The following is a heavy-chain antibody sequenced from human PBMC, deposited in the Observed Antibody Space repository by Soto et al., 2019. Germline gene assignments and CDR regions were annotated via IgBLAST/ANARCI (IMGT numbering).Heavy chain of an antibody. J-gene: IGHJ4*02. D-gene: IGHD3-16*01. Sequence: SETLSLTCTVSGGSISSGGYYWSWVRQHPGRGLEWIGYIYYSGSTYYNPSLKSRVTISIDTSKNQFSLKLSSVTAADTAVYYCARAWGGYLDLWGQGTLVTVS. CDR3: ARAWGGYLDL. CDR1: GGSISSGGYY. V-gene: IGHV4-31*03. CDR2: IYYSGST.